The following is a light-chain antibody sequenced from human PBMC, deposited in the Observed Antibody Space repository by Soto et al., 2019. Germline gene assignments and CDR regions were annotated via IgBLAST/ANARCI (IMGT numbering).Light chain of an antibody. CDR1: QSINSW. CDR3: KQFHALWT. CDR2: DAS. Sequence: DIQMTQSPSTLSASVGDRVTITCRASQSINSWLAWYQQKPGKAPNLLIYDASNLESGVPSRFSGSGSGTESPPPTPTLHPGDFETFYCKQFHALWTFGQGTKVEIK. V-gene: IGKV1-5*01. J-gene: IGKJ1*01.